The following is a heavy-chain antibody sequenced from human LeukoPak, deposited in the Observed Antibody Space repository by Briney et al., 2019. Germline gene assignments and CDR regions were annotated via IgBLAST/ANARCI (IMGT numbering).Heavy chain of an antibody. J-gene: IGHJ4*02. D-gene: IGHD1-26*01. CDR3: XXDSISGSYAHYDN. CDR2: ISGSGGST. V-gene: IGHV3-23*01. CDR1: GFTFSSYA. Sequence: GGSLRLSCAASGFTFSSYAMSWVRQAPGKGLEWVSAISGSGGSTYYADSVKGRFTISRDNSKNTLYLQMNSLIAEDTAVYYCXXDSISGSYAHYDNWGQGTLVTVSS.